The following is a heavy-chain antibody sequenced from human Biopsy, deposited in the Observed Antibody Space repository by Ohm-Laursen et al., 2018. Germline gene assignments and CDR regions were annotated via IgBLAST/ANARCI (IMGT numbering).Heavy chain of an antibody. J-gene: IGHJ4*02. D-gene: IGHD7-27*01. V-gene: IGHV3-30*18. CDR3: AKDMRCNNWGIEN. Sequence: SLRLSCSASGFSFSSYRMHWVRQAPGKGLEWVSFISGDGRNKYYVDSMKGRFTISRDNAKNTLYLQMNNLRAEDTAVYYCAKDMRCNNWGIENWGQGTTVTVSS. CDR2: ISGDGRNK. CDR1: GFSFSSYR.